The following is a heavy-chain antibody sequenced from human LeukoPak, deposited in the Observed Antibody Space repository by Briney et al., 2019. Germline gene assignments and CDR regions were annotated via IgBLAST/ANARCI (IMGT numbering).Heavy chain of an antibody. V-gene: IGHV1-46*01. CDR2: INPSGGST. CDR1: GYTFTSYY. Sequence: ASVKVSCKASGYTFTSYYMHWVRQAPGQGLEWVGIINPSGGSTSYAQKFQGRVTMTRDMSTSTVYMELSSLRVEDTAVYYCARPMNEYDSSGFFHYWGQGTLVTVSS. CDR3: ARPMNEYDSSGFFHY. D-gene: IGHD3-22*01. J-gene: IGHJ4*02.